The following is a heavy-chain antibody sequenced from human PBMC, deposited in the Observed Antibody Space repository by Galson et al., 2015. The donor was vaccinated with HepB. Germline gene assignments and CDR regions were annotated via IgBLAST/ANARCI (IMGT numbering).Heavy chain of an antibody. J-gene: IGHJ6*02. D-gene: IGHD4/OR15-4a*01. CDR1: GYSFTSYW. CDR3: ARHMTIGGYYYYYGMDV. CDR2: IDPSDSYT. V-gene: IGHV5-10-1*01. Sequence: QSGAEVKKPGESLRISCKGSGYSFTSYWISWVRQMPGKGLEWMGRIDPSDSYTNYSPSSQGHVTISADKSISTAYLQWSSLKASDTAMYYCARHMTIGGYYYYYGMDVWGQGTTVTVSS.